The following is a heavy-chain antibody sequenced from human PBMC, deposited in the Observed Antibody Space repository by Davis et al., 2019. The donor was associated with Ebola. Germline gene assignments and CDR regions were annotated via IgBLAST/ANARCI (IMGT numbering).Heavy chain of an antibody. J-gene: IGHJ4*02. CDR3: AKGDNSGWYGVDY. Sequence: PGGSLRLSCAASGFSFSSHYMYWVRQAPGKGLEWISSINSGSTTTYYADSVKGRFTISRDNAKNSLYLQMNSLRAEDTAVYYCAKGDNSGWYGVDYWGQGTLVTVFS. V-gene: IGHV3-48*01. D-gene: IGHD6-19*01. CDR1: GFSFSSHY. CDR2: INSGSTTT.